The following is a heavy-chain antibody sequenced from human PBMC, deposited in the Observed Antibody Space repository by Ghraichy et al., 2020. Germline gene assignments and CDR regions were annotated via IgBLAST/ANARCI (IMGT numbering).Heavy chain of an antibody. J-gene: IGHJ6*02. CDR1: GYSISGGYF. Sequence: SETLSLTCTVSGYSISGGYFWGWIRQPPGKGLEWIGSIYHSGTTSYNPSLKSRVTISVDTSKNQLSLRLSSVTAADTAVYYCAGGPAYHYFGMDVWGQGTTVTVSS. CDR3: AGGPAYHYFGMDV. CDR2: IYHSGTT. V-gene: IGHV4-38-2*02. D-gene: IGHD3-16*01.